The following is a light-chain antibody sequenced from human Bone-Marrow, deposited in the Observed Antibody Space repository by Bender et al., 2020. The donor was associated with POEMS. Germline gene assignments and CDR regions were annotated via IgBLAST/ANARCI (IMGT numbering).Light chain of an antibody. CDR2: QDN. CDR1: NLGEKY. V-gene: IGLV3-1*01. CDR3: QAWDSSTGV. Sequence: SFELTQPFSVSVSPGQTASITCSGDNLGEKYACWYQQKPGQSPVLVIYQDNKRPSGIPERFSGSNSGNTATLTISGTQAMDEADYYCQAWDSSTGVFGGGTKLTVL. J-gene: IGLJ3*02.